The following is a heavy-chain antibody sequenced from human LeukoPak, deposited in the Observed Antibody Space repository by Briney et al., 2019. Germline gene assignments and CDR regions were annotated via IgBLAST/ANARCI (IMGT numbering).Heavy chain of an antibody. Sequence: GGSLRLSCAASGFTFDDYAMHWVRQAPGKGLEWVSGISWNSGSIGYADSVKGRFTISRDNAKNSLYLQMNSLRAEDTALYYCAKDAPGDYGGYFDLWGRGTLVTVSS. CDR3: AKDAPGDYGGYFDL. CDR1: GFTFDDYA. V-gene: IGHV3-9*01. CDR2: ISWNSGSI. J-gene: IGHJ2*01. D-gene: IGHD4-17*01.